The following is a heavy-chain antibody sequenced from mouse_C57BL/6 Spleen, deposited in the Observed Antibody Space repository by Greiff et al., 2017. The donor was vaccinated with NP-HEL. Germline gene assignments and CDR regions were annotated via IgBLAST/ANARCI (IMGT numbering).Heavy chain of an antibody. CDR2: INPSSGYT. D-gene: IGHD1-1*01. J-gene: IGHJ1*03. CDR3: ARSLITTVVAEDCDV. Sequence: QVQLQQSGAELAKPGASVKLSCKASGYTFTSYWMHWVKQRPGQGLEWIGYINPSSGYTKYNQKFKDKATLPADKSSSTAYMQLSSLTYEDSAVYYCARSLITTVVAEDCDVWGTGTTVTVSS. V-gene: IGHV1-7*01. CDR1: GYTFTSYW.